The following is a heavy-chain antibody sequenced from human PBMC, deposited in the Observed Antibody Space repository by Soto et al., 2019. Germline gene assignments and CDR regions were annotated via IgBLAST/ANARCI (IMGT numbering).Heavy chain of an antibody. CDR1: GFSLTTAGLG. CDR2: IYWNEDR. D-gene: IGHD3-16*01. J-gene: IGHJ6*02. V-gene: IGHV2-5*01. CDR3: GQRRESYDYSGLDV. Sequence: SGPTLVNPTQTLTLTCTFSGFSLTTAGLGVVWIRQPPGKALEWLAVIYWNEDRRYNPSLRTRLTLTKDTSKNQVVLTVTNVDPMDTATYYCGQRRESYDYSGLDVWGQGTTVTVSS.